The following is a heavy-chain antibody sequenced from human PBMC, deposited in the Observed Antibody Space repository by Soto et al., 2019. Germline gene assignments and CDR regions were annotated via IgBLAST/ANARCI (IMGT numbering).Heavy chain of an antibody. CDR2: ISAYKGDT. J-gene: IGHJ3*02. Sequence: QVQLVQSGAEVKKPGASVKVSCKASGYIFIRYGISWVREAPGQGLEWMGWISAYKGDTNHAQKVQGTVTMTTDTSTSTAYMEVRSLRFDDTAVYYCARTSYVWGSYRSDDALDIWGQGTMVTVSS. D-gene: IGHD3-16*02. CDR1: GYIFIRYG. CDR3: ARTSYVWGSYRSDDALDI. V-gene: IGHV1-18*01.